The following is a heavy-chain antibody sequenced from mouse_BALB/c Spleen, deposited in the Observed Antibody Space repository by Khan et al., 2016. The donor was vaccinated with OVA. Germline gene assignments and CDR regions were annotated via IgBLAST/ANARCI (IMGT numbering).Heavy chain of an antibody. CDR1: GYTFTDYA. CDR2: ISTYSDDA. V-gene: IGHV1S137*01. J-gene: IGHJ3*01. D-gene: IGHD2-13*01. CDR3: ARGERFAD. Sequence: QVQLQQSGAELVRPGVSVKISCKGSGYTFTDYAMHWVKQSHATSLEWIGVISTYSDDADYNQRFQGKASMTVDRSSSTAYLELARLTSEDSAIYSCARGERFADWGQGTLVTVSA.